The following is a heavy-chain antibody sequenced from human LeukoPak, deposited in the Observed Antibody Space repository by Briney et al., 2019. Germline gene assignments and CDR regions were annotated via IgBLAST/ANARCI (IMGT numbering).Heavy chain of an antibody. CDR1: GGTFSSYA. V-gene: IGHV1-69*05. CDR2: IIPIFGTA. J-gene: IGHJ3*02. CDR3: ARDYYDSSGYYGRNAFDI. D-gene: IGHD3-22*01. Sequence: SVKVSCKASGGTFSSYAISWVRQAPGQGPEWMGGIIPIFGTANYAQKFQGRVTITTDESTSTAYMELSSLRSEDTAVYYCARDYYDSSGYYGRNAFDIWGQGTMVTVSS.